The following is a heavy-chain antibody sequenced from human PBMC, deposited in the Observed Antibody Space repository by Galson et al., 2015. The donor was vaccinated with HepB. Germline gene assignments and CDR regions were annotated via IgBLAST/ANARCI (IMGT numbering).Heavy chain of an antibody. V-gene: IGHV3-9*02. D-gene: IGHD6-13*01. CDR3: AKVASSWYSGAFDI. J-gene: IGHJ3*02. Sequence: SLRLSCAASGFTSDDYAMHWVRQAPGKGLEWVSGISWNSGYIGYADSVKGRFTISRDNAKNSLDLQMNSLRAEDTALYYCAKVASSWYSGAFDIWGQVTKVTVSS. CDR2: ISWNSGYI. CDR1: GFTSDDYA.